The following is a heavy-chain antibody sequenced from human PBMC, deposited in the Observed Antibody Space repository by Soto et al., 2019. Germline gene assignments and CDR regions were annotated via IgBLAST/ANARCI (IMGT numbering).Heavy chain of an antibody. CDR2: INHSGST. Sequence: SETLSLTCAVYGGSFSGYYWSWIRQPPGKGLEWIGEINHSGSTNYNPSLKSRVTISVDTSKNQFSLKLSSVTAADTAVYYCARGLGIAAVGTGYYYYMDVWGKGTTVTVS. CDR3: ARGLGIAAVGTGYYYYMDV. CDR1: GGSFSGYY. J-gene: IGHJ6*03. D-gene: IGHD6-13*01. V-gene: IGHV4-34*01.